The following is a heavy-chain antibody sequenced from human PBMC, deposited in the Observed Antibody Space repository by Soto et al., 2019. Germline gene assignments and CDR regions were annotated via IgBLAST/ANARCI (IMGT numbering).Heavy chain of an antibody. Sequence: SESLALTCTFSGRPLSTSDYYWSWIRQPPGKGLEWIGYIYYSGSTYYNLSLKRRVTISVDTSKNHFSLKLSSVTAAATAVDDCARGGVHTLFSIWGQRTMIAVSS. D-gene: IGHD3-3*01. J-gene: IGHJ3*02. CDR3: ARGGVHTLFSI. V-gene: IGHV4-30-4*01. CDR2: IYYSGST. CDR1: GRPLSTSDYY.